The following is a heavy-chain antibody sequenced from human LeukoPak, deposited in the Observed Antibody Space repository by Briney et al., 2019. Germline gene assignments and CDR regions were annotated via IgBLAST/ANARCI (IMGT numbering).Heavy chain of an antibody. D-gene: IGHD3-3*01. CDR3: ARDCQFYDFWSGYCL. Sequence: GGSLRLSCAASGFTFSSYTVNWVRQAPGKGLEWVSSISSSGNYTYYVESLKGRFTISRDNAKNSLYLQMNSLRAGDTAVYYCARDCQFYDFWSGYCLWGQGTLVTVSS. CDR1: GFTFSSYT. V-gene: IGHV3-21*01. CDR2: ISSSGNYT. J-gene: IGHJ4*02.